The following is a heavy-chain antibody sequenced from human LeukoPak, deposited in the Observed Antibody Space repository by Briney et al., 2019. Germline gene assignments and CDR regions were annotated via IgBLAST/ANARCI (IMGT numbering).Heavy chain of an antibody. CDR2: ISWNSGSI. D-gene: IGHD3-3*01. V-gene: IGHV3-9*01. CDR1: GFTLDDYA. J-gene: IGHJ4*02. CDR3: ARGDTYAIFGVVSY. Sequence: GGSLRLSCAASGFTLDDYATHWVRQAPGKGLEWVSGISWNSGSIGYADSVKGRFTISTDNAKNSLYLQMNSVRAEHTAVSYCARGDTYAIFGVVSYWGQGTLVTVSS.